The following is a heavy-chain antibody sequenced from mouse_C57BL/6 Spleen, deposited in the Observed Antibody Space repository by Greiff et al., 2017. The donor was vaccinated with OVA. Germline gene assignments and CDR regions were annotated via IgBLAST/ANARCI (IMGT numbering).Heavy chain of an antibody. CDR1: GFTFSSYG. CDR3: ARLLITTVDV. V-gene: IGHV5-6*01. Sequence: EVQLVESGGDLVKPGGSLKLSCAASGFTFSSYGMSWVRQTPDKRLEWVATISSGGSSIYYPDSVKGRFTISRDNAKNTLYLQMVSLKSEDTAMYYCARLLITTVDVWGQGTTLTVSP. J-gene: IGHJ2*01. D-gene: IGHD1-1*01. CDR2: ISSGGSSI.